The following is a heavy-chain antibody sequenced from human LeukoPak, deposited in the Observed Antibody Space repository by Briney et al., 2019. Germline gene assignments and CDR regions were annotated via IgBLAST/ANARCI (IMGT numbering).Heavy chain of an antibody. CDR1: GFPLSSYS. Sequence: PLGSLRHSCAASGFPLSSYSINWVRQAPGKGLEWVSYIKILSITVNYANSVKGRFTISRDNAKNSLYLQMNSLRAEDTAVYYCSTAKFDNWGQGTLVTAPS. J-gene: IGHJ4*02. V-gene: IGHV3-48*01. CDR3: STAKFDN. CDR2: IKILSITV.